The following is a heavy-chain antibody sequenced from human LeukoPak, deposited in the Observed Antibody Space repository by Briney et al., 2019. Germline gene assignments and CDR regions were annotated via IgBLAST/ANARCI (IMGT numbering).Heavy chain of an antibody. Sequence: GGSLRLSCAASGFTFSSYRMNWVRQAPGKGLEWVSHISSSSATIYHADSVKGRFTISRDNAKKSMYLQMISLRAEDTAVYYCAKEQSYYDSSGYYDYWGQGTLVTVSS. J-gene: IGHJ4*02. CDR1: GFTFSSYR. CDR2: ISSSSATI. V-gene: IGHV3-48*04. CDR3: AKEQSYYDSSGYYDY. D-gene: IGHD3-22*01.